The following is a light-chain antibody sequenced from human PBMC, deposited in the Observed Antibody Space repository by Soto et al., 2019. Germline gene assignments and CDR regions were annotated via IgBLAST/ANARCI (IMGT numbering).Light chain of an antibody. CDR3: SSYGGRYNYV. CDR1: SSDVGTYDY. J-gene: IGLJ1*01. Sequence: QSALTQPRSVSGSPGQSVTISCTGTSSDVGTYDYVSWYQHQPGKAPKLLISDVNERPSGVPDRFSGSKSGNTASLTISGLQAEDEAEYYCSSYGGRYNYVFGGGTKVTVL. CDR2: DVN. V-gene: IGLV2-11*01.